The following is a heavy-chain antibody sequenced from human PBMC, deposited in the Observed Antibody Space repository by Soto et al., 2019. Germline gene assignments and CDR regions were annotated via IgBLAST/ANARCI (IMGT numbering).Heavy chain of an antibody. V-gene: IGHV3-30-3*01. J-gene: IGHJ6*02. D-gene: IGHD3-10*01. Sequence: QVQLVESGGGVVQPGRSLRLSCAASGFTFSSYAMHWVRQAPGKGLEWVAVISYDGSNKYYADSVKGRFTISRDNSKNTLYLQMNSLRVEDTAVYYCARVRGGHYYYYGMDVWGQGTTVTVSS. CDR3: ARVRGGHYYYYGMDV. CDR2: ISYDGSNK. CDR1: GFTFSSYA.